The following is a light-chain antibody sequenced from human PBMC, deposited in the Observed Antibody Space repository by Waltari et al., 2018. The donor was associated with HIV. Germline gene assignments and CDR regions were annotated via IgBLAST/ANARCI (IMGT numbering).Light chain of an antibody. Sequence: QSVLTQPPSLSVAPGQTVTISCTGTSSNIGADYHVHWYQQLPGTAPKLLIYGNTIRPSGVPDRFSGSKSGTSASLAITGLQADDEADYYCQSYDSSLSAWVFGGGTKLTVL. J-gene: IGLJ3*02. CDR1: SSNIGADYH. CDR3: QSYDSSLSAWV. CDR2: GNT. V-gene: IGLV1-40*01.